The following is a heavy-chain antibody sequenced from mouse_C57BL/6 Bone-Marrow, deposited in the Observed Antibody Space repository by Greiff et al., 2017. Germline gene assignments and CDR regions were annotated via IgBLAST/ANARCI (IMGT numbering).Heavy chain of an antibody. Sequence: EVQLQQSGPELVKPGASVKISCKASGYSFTGYYMNWVKQSPEKSLEWIGEINPSTGGTNYNQKFKAKATLTADKSSSTAYMQLKSLTSEDSAVYYCARRWLLSWLAYWGQGTLVTVSA. D-gene: IGHD2-3*01. J-gene: IGHJ3*01. CDR2: INPSTGGT. CDR1: GYSFTGYY. V-gene: IGHV1-42*01. CDR3: ARRWLLSWLAY.